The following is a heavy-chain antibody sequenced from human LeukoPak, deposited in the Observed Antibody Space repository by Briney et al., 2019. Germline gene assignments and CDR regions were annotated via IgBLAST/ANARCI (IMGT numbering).Heavy chain of an antibody. CDR2: IYYSGST. J-gene: IGHJ4*02. CDR1: GGSISSGDYY. D-gene: IGHD4-17*01. CDR3: ARGTTVTSTDVFDY. Sequence: SETLSLTCTVSGGSISSGDYYWSWIRQPPGKGLEWIGYIYYSGSTYYNPSLKSRVTISLDTSKNQFSLKLSSVTAADTAVYYCARGTTVTSTDVFDYWGQGTLVTVSS. V-gene: IGHV4-30-4*01.